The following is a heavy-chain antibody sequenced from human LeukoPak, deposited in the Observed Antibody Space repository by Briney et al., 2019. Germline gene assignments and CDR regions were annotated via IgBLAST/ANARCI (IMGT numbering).Heavy chain of an antibody. D-gene: IGHD2-2*02. CDR1: GYTFTGYY. J-gene: IGHJ4*02. Sequence: GASMKVSCKASGYTFTGYYMHWVRQAPGQGLEWMGWINPNSGGTNYAQKFQGRVTMTRDTSISTAYMELSRLRSDDTAVYYCARDLSLVVVPAAIFGYWGQGTLVTVSS. CDR2: INPNSGGT. CDR3: ARDLSLVVVPAAIFGY. V-gene: IGHV1-2*02.